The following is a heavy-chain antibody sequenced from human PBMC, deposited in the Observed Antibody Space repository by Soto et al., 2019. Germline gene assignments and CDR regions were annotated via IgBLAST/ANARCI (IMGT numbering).Heavy chain of an antibody. Sequence: EVQLVESGGGLVQPGGSLRLSCAASGFTFSSYWMHWVRQAPGKGLVWVSRINSDGSSTSYADSVKGRFTISRDNAKNMLYLQMNSLRAEDTAVYYCARKLGFDNWFDPWGQGTLVTVSS. CDR2: INSDGSST. D-gene: IGHD7-27*01. CDR1: GFTFSSYW. V-gene: IGHV3-74*01. J-gene: IGHJ5*02. CDR3: ARKLGFDNWFDP.